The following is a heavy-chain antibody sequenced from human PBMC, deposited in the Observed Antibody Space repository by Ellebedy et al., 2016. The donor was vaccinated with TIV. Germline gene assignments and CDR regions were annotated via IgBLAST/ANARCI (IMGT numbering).Heavy chain of an antibody. V-gene: IGHV4-30-4*01. CDR2: IYYSGST. CDR3: ARSDGGDNWFDP. Sequence: LRLSXTVSGGSISSSDYYWSWIRQPPGKGLEWIGYIYYSGSTFYNPSLKSRLSMSVDTSKNQFSLNLKSVTAADTAVYYCARSDGGDNWFDPWGQGTLVTVSS. CDR1: GGSISSSDYY. J-gene: IGHJ5*02.